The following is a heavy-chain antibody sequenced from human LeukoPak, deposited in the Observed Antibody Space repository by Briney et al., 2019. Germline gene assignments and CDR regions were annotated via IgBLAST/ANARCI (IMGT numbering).Heavy chain of an antibody. V-gene: IGHV3-15*01. CDR3: TTGKSEQWLPPNDY. D-gene: IGHD6-19*01. CDR2: IKSKTDGGTT. Sequence: GGSLRLSCAASGFTFDDYGMSWVRQAPGKGLEWVGRIKSKTDGGTTDYAAPVKGRFTISRDDSKNTLYLQMNSLKTEDTAVYYCTTGKSEQWLPPNDYWGQGTLVTVSS. J-gene: IGHJ4*02. CDR1: GFTFDDYG.